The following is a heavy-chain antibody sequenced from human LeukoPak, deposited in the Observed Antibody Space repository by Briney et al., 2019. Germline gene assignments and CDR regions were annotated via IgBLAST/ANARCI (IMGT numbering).Heavy chain of an antibody. Sequence: PGGSPRLSCAASGFTFSSYWMHWVRQAPGKGLVWVSRINSDGSSTSYADSVKGRFTISRDNAKNSLYLQMNSLRAEDTAVYYCARDSDILTGYSYYWGQETLVTVSS. D-gene: IGHD3-9*01. V-gene: IGHV3-74*01. CDR3: ARDSDILTGYSYY. CDR2: INSDGSST. CDR1: GFTFSSYW. J-gene: IGHJ4*02.